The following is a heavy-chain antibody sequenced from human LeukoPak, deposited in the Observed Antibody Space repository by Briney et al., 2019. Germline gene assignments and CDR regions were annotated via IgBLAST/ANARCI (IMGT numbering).Heavy chain of an antibody. CDR3: ASLLFYYDSTGYVNY. CDR1: GFTVTTNY. V-gene: IGHV3-53*05. Sequence: PGGSLRLSCAASGFTVTTNYMSWVRQAPGKGLEWVSVIYIGVSTYYADSVKGRFTISRDNSKNTLYLQMNSLRAEDTAVYYCASLLFYYDSTGYVNYWGQGTLVTVCS. D-gene: IGHD3-22*01. CDR2: IYIGVST. J-gene: IGHJ4*02.